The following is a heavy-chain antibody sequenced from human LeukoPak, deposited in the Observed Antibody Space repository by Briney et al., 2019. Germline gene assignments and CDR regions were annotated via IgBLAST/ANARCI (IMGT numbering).Heavy chain of an antibody. CDR2: ISYDGSNK. CDR1: GFTFSSYG. J-gene: IGHJ4*02. D-gene: IGHD6-13*01. Sequence: GGSLRLSCAASGFTFSSYGMHWVRQAPGKGLEWVAVISYDGSNKYYADSVKGRFTISRDNSKNTLYLQMNSLRAEDTAVYYCASSRYSSSWPYDYWGQGTLVTVSS. V-gene: IGHV3-30*03. CDR3: ASSRYSSSWPYDY.